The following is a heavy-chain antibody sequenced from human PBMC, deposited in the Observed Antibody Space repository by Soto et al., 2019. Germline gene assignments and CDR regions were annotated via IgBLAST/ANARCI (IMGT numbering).Heavy chain of an antibody. CDR1: GGSISSYY. V-gene: IGHV4-59*08. CDR2: IYYSGGT. CDR3: ARHHDS. J-gene: IGHJ4*02. Sequence: QVQLQESGPGLVKPSETLSLTCTVSGGSISSYYWSWIRQPPGKGLEWIGYIYYSGGTNYNPALKSRATISVDTSNYQSSLKLSSVTAADTAVYYCARHHDSWGQGTLVTVSS.